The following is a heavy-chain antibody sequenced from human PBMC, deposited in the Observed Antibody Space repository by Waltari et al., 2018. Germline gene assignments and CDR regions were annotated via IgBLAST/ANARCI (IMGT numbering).Heavy chain of an antibody. Sequence: EVQLVESGGGLVLPGGSLGLSWPASGSPVPTYWMHWVRQAPGKGLVWVSRINPRGNVINYADSVKGRFTISRDIAKNTLHLQMSSLRAEDTAIYYCIKDAYGPNDYWGQGALVTVSS. D-gene: IGHD3-10*01. CDR3: IKDAYGPNDY. J-gene: IGHJ4*02. CDR1: GSPVPTYW. CDR2: INPRGNVI. V-gene: IGHV3-74*01.